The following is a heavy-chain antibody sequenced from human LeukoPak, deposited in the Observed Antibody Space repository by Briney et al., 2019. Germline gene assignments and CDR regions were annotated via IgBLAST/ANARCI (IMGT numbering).Heavy chain of an antibody. Sequence: GGSLRLSCAASGFTFSSYSMNWVRQAPGKGLEWVSSISTSSIYINYADSLKGRFTISRDNAKNSLYLQMNSLRAEDTAVYYCARTEYQLLYIIPWDYYYMDVWGKGTTVTVSS. V-gene: IGHV3-21*01. J-gene: IGHJ6*03. CDR1: GFTFSSYS. CDR2: ISTSSIYI. CDR3: ARTEYQLLYIIPWDYYYMDV. D-gene: IGHD2-2*02.